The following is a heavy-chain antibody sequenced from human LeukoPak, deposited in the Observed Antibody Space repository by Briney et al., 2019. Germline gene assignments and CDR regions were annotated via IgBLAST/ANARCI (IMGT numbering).Heavy chain of an antibody. CDR1: GYTFTGYY. D-gene: IGHD3-3*01. CDR2: INPNSGGT. CDR3: AREPIRDFGVVILTKSGGWYYYGMDV. Sequence: ASVKVSCKASGYTFTGYYMHWVRQAPGQGLEWMGWINPNSGGTNYAQKFQGRVTITADKSASTAYMELSSLRSEDTAVYYCAREPIRDFGVVILTKSGGWYYYGMDVWGQGTTVTVSS. J-gene: IGHJ6*02. V-gene: IGHV1-2*02.